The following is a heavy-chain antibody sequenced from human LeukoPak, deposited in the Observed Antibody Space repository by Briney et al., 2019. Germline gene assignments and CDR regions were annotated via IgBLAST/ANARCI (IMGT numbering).Heavy chain of an antibody. Sequence: GASVKVSCKASGYTFTSYYMHWVRQAPGQGLEWRGIINPSGGSTSYAQKFQGRVTMTRDTSTSTVYMELSSLRSEDTAVYYCAREESPRYSSSWYNYWGQGTLVTVSS. CDR3: AREESPRYSSSWYNY. CDR1: GYTFTSYY. V-gene: IGHV1-46*01. D-gene: IGHD6-13*01. J-gene: IGHJ4*02. CDR2: INPSGGST.